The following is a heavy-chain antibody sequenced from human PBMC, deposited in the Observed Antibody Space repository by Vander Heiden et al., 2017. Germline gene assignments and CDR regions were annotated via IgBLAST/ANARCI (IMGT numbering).Heavy chain of an antibody. V-gene: IGHV3-7*03. CDR3: ARDVSRWENYWGVDQ. D-gene: IGHD2-21*01. J-gene: IGHJ5*02. Sequence: EVLLVESGGGLVQPGGSLRLSCAVSGFSFINYCMSWVRQAPGKGLEWVANIKQDGSDKYYVDSVKGRFTISRDNAKNSLYLQMNSLRVEDTAIYYCARDVSRWENYWGVDQWCQGTLVTVSP. CDR1: GFSFINYC. CDR2: IKQDGSDK.